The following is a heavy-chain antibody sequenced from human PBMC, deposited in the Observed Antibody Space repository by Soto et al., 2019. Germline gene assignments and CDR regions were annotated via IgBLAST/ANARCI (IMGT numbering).Heavy chain of an antibody. CDR3: GAHAGATYGPLDY. D-gene: IGHD4-17*01. V-gene: IGHV4-31*09. CDR2: IYYSGST. CDR1: GGSISSGDYY. J-gene: IGHJ4*02. Sequence: SETLSLTCTVSGGSISSGDYYWSWIRQHPGKGLEWIGYIYYSGSTNYNPSLKNRVTISVDKSKNQFSLRLFSVTAADTAVYYCGAHAGATYGPLDYWGRGTLVTVSS.